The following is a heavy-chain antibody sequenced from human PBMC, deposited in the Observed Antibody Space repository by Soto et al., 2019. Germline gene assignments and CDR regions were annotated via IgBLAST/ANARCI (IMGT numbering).Heavy chain of an antibody. CDR3: ARRNYGEEGYFFDF. Sequence: LTCTVSGGSISSGDYYWSWIRQPPGKGLEWIGYIYDSGTTTYNAALKSRVTISADTSKNQFSLNLRSVTAADTAVYYCARRNYGEEGYFFDFWGQGLLVTVSS. D-gene: IGHD4-17*01. CDR2: IYDSGTT. J-gene: IGHJ4*02. CDR1: GGSISSGDYY. V-gene: IGHV4-61*08.